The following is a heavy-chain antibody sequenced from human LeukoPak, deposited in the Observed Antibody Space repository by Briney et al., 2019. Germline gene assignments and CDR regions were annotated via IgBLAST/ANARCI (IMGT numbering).Heavy chain of an antibody. J-gene: IGHJ3*02. Sequence: SQTLSLTCTVSGGSISSGDYYWSWIRQPPGRGLEWIGYIYYSGSTYYNPSLKSRITISVDPSKNQFSLKLSSVTAADTAVYYCAREAFCSGGGCYSERAYDIWGQGTMVTVSS. CDR2: IYYSGST. CDR1: GGSISSGDYY. D-gene: IGHD2-15*01. CDR3: AREAFCSGGGCYSERAYDI. V-gene: IGHV4-30-4*08.